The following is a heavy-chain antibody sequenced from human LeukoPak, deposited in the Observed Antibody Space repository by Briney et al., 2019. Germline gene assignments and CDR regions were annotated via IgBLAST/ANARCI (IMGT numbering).Heavy chain of an antibody. CDR2: ISTYNGNT. CDR1: AYTSPNYG. V-gene: IGHV1-18*01. Sequence: ASVKLSCKASAYTSPNYGITWVRQAPGRGLECMGWISTYNGNTQYAQKFQGRVTMTTDTPTKTVYMELRSLRSNDTAVYYCALPAKGAYFYYYMEVWGKGTTVTVSS. D-gene: IGHD2-2*01. J-gene: IGHJ6*03. CDR3: ALPAKGAYFYYYMEV.